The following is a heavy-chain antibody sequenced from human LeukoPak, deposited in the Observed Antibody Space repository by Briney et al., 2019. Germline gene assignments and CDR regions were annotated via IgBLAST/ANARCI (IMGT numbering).Heavy chain of an antibody. CDR2: ISAYNGNT. CDR3: VRDLCTGGSCLDY. CDR1: GYTFTSYG. Sequence: GASVKVSCKASGYTFTSYGISWVRQAPGQGLEWMGWISAYNGNTNYAQKFQGRVTITADKSTSTAYMELSSLGSEDTAVYYCVRDLCTGGSCLDYWGQGTLVTVSS. J-gene: IGHJ4*02. V-gene: IGHV1-18*01. D-gene: IGHD2-15*01.